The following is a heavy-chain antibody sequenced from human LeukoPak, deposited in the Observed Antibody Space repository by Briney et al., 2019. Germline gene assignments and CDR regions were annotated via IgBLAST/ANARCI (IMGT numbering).Heavy chain of an antibody. D-gene: IGHD5-18*01. V-gene: IGHV5-51*01. CDR3: ARTVNVDTAMVIDY. CDR1: GYSFNTYW. CDR2: IYPGDSDT. J-gene: IGHJ4*02. Sequence: GESLKISCKGSGYSFNTYWIGWVRQMPGKGLEWMGIIYPGDSDTKYSPSFQGQVTISADKSISTAYLQWSSLKASDTAMYYCARTVNVDTAMVIDYWGQGTLVTVSS.